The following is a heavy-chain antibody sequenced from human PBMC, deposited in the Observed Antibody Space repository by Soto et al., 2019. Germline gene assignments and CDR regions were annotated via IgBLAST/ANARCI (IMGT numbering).Heavy chain of an antibody. J-gene: IGHJ6*02. D-gene: IGHD6-13*01. CDR2: IWYDGSNK. CDR3: ARDRKLQQLGHYCYGMDV. Sequence: QVQLVESGGGVVQPGRSLRLSCAASGFIFSSYDMHWVRQPPGKGLEWVAVIWYDGSNKYYADSVKGRFTISRDNSKNTLYLQMNSLTAEDTAVYYCARDRKLQQLGHYCYGMDVWGQGTTVTVSS. CDR1: GFIFSSYD. V-gene: IGHV3-33*01.